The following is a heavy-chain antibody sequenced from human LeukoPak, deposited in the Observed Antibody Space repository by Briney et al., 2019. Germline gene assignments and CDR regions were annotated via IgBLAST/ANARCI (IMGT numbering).Heavy chain of an antibody. D-gene: IGHD3-22*01. CDR3: ARDRFPGYYYDSSAGPKYWYFDL. V-gene: IGHV1-18*01. CDR2: ISAYNGNT. CDR1: GYTFTSYG. J-gene: IGHJ2*01. Sequence: GASVRVSCKASGYTFTSYGISWVRQAPGQGLEWMGWISAYNGNTNYAQKLQGRVTMTTDTSTSTAYMELRSLRSDDTAVYYCARDRFPGYYYDSSAGPKYWYFDLWGRGTPVTVSS.